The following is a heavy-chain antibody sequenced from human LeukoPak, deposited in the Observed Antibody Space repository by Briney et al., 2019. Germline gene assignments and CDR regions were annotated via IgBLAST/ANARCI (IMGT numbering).Heavy chain of an antibody. V-gene: IGHV3-30*02. CDR3: AKSSGGFGELNLVRYHYMDV. Sequence: GSLRLSCAASGFTFSSHGMHWVRQAPGKGLEWVAFIRYDGSNKKYADSVKGRFTISRDNSKNTLYLQMNSLRAEDTAVYYCAKSSGGFGELNLVRYHYMDVWGKGTTVTISS. CDR1: GFTFSSHG. D-gene: IGHD3-10*01. CDR2: IRYDGSNK. J-gene: IGHJ6*03.